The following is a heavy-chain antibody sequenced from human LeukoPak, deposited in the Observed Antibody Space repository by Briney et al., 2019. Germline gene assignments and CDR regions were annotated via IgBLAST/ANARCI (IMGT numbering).Heavy chain of an antibody. CDR1: GFTFSSYA. Sequence: GGSLRLSCAASGFTFSSYAMSWVRQAPGKGLELEWVSGISGNGGTTYYADSVKGRFTISRDNSKNTLYLQMNSLRAEDTAVYYCAKRVYYYFDYWGQGTLVTVSS. J-gene: IGHJ4*02. D-gene: IGHD2-8*01. V-gene: IGHV3-23*01. CDR3: AKRVYYYFDY. CDR2: ISGNGGTT.